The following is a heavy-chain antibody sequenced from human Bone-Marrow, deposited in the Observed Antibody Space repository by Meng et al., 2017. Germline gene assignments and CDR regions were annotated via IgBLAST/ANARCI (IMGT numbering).Heavy chain of an antibody. J-gene: IGHJ4*02. Sequence: GESLKISCAASGFTFSSFEMSWVRQAPGKGLEWVSVIYSGGSTYYADSVKGRFTISRDNSKNTLYLQMNSLRAEDTAVYYCARGGGGFDYWGQGTLVTVSS. CDR1: GFTFSSFE. CDR3: ARGGGGFDY. V-gene: IGHV3-66*02. CDR2: IYSGGST. D-gene: IGHD4-23*01.